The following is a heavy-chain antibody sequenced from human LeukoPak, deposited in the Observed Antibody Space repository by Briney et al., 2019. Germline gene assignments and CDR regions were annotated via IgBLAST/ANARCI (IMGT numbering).Heavy chain of an antibody. V-gene: IGHV3-9*01. J-gene: IGHJ4*02. CDR3: AKDLGYSGYDARFDY. CDR2: ISWNSGSI. D-gene: IGHD5-12*01. CDR1: GFSFDDYA. Sequence: PGRSLRLSCAASGFSFDDYAMHWVRHAPGKGLEWVSGISWNSGSIGYADSVKGRFTISRDNAKNSLYLQMNSLRAEDTAVYYCAKDLGYSGYDARFDYWGQGTLVTVSS.